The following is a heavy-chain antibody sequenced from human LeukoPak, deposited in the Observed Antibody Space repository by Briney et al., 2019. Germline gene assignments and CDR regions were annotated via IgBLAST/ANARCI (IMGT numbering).Heavy chain of an antibody. V-gene: IGHV3-48*02. J-gene: IGHJ4*02. CDR3: ASSGSYRFDY. CDR1: GFTFSSYS. CDR2: ITASGTAM. D-gene: IGHD1-26*01. Sequence: GKSLRLSCAASGFTFSSYSMNWVRQAPGKGLEWVSHITASGTAMFYADSVKGRFTISRDNAKNSLYLQMNSLRDEDTAVYYCASSGSYRFDYWGQGTLVTVSS.